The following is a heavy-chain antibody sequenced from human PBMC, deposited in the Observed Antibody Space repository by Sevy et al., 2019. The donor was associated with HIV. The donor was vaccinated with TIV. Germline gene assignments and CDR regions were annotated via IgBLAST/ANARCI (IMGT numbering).Heavy chain of an antibody. J-gene: IGHJ4*02. CDR2: IKQDGTDK. V-gene: IGHV3-7*01. CDR3: ARALADWGSFHYSS. D-gene: IGHD3-16*02. CDR1: GFTFATYW. Sequence: GESLKISCAASGFTFATYWMTWVRQAPGKGLEWVAYIKQDGTDKYYVDSVRGRFTISRDNGKNSLYLQMSSLRAEDTAVYFCARALADWGSFHYSSWGRGTPVTVSS.